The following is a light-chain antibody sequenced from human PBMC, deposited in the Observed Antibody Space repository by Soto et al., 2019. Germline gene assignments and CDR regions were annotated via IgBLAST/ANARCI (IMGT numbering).Light chain of an antibody. Sequence: QSVLPQPPSVSEAPRQRVTISCSGSSSNIGNNAVNWYQQLPGKAPKLLIYYDDLLPSGVSDRFSGSKSGTSASLAISGLQSEDEADYYCAAWDDSLNVVVFGGGTQLTIL. CDR2: YDD. CDR1: SSNIGNNA. V-gene: IGLV1-36*01. CDR3: AAWDDSLNVVV. J-gene: IGLJ2*01.